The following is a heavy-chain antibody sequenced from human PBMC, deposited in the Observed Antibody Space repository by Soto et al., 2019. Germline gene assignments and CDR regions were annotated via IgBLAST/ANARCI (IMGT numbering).Heavy chain of an antibody. V-gene: IGHV1-18*01. CDR3: ARDSPELRYFDWLLAFDY. Sequence: ASVKVSCKASGYTFTSYGISWVRQAPGQGLEWMGWISAYNGNTNYAQKLQGRVTMTTDTSTSTAYMELRSLRSDDTAVYYCARDSPELRYFDWLLAFDYWGQGTLVTVSS. D-gene: IGHD3-9*01. CDR2: ISAYNGNT. J-gene: IGHJ4*02. CDR1: GYTFTSYG.